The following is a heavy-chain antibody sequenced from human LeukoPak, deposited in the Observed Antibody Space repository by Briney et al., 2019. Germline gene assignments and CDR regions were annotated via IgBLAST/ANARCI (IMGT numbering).Heavy chain of an antibody. J-gene: IGHJ4*02. D-gene: IGHD1-26*01. CDR1: GFTFTDYY. CDR3: ARESGEVTDY. V-gene: IGHV3-30*02. Sequence: PGGSLRLSCAASGFTFTDYYMSWVRQAPGKGLEWVAFIRYDGSNKYYADSVKGRFTISRDNSKNTLYLQMNSLRAEDTAVYYCARESGEVTDYWGQGTLVTVSS. CDR2: IRYDGSNK.